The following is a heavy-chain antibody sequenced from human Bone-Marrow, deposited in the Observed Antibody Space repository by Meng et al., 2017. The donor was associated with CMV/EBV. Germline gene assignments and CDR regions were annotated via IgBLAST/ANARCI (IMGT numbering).Heavy chain of an antibody. CDR3: AKDHIVGDTRYYYGMDV. CDR1: GFTFSSYS. CDR2: ISGSGGST. D-gene: IGHD1-26*01. Sequence: GGSLRLSCAASGFTFSSYSMNWVRQAPGKGLEWVSAISGSGGSTYYADSVKGRFTISRDNSKNTLYLQMNSLRAEDTAVYYCAKDHIVGDTRYYYGMDVWGQGTTVTVSS. J-gene: IGHJ6*02. V-gene: IGHV3-23*01.